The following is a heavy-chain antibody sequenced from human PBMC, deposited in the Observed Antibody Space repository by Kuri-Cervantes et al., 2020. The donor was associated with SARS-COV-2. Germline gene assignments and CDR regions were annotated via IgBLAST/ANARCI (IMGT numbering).Heavy chain of an antibody. CDR2: ISWNSGSI. D-gene: IGHD2-8*02. CDR3: AKDRDLVLDY. Sequence: SLKISCAASGFTFDDYAMHWVRQAPGKGLEWVSGISWNSGSIGYADSVKGRFTISRDNSKNSLYLQMNSLRAEDTALYYCAKDRDLVLDYWGQGTLVTVSS. V-gene: IGHV3-9*01. J-gene: IGHJ4*02. CDR1: GFTFDDYA.